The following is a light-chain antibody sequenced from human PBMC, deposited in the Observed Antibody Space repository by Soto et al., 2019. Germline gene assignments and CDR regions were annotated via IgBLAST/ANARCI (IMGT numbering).Light chain of an antibody. CDR1: PSVSSY. J-gene: IGKJ1*01. Sequence: EIVLTQSPATLPLSPGERATLSCRASPSVSSYLAWYQQKPGQPPRLLIYDASSRATGIPARFSGSGSGTDFTLTISSLEPEDFAVYYCQQRSNWPRAWTFGQGTKVDIK. CDR3: QQRSNWPRAWT. CDR2: DAS. V-gene: IGKV3-11*01.